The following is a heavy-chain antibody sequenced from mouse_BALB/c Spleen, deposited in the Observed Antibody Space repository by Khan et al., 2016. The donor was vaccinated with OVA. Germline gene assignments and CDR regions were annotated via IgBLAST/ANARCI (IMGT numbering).Heavy chain of an antibody. D-gene: IGHD2-1*01. J-gene: IGHJ3*01. CDR3: TNGNYGWFAY. V-gene: IGHV5-9-1*01. CDR1: GFTFSSFV. Sequence: EVPLVESGGGLVEPGGSLKLSCAASGFTFSSFVMSWVRQTPEKRLEWVATISSAATYTYYPDSVKGRFTISRDNAKNTLYLQMNSLRSDDTAIYYCTNGNYGWFAYWGQGTLVTVST. CDR2: ISSAATYT.